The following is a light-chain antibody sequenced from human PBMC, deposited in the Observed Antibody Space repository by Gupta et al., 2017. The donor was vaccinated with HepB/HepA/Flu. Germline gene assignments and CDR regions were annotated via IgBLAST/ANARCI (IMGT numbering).Light chain of an antibody. CDR3: QRRS. Sequence: IVLAQSPGTLSLSPGERATLSCRASQSVSSYLAWYQQKPGQAPRLLIYDASNRATGIPPRFSGSGSGTDFTLTISSLEPEDFAVYYCQRRSFGQGTRLEIK. J-gene: IGKJ5*01. CDR2: DAS. V-gene: IGKV3-11*01. CDR1: QSVSSY.